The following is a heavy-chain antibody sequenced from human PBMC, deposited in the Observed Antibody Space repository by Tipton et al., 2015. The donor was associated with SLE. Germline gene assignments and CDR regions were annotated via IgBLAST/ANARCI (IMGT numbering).Heavy chain of an antibody. CDR1: GGIFRTSA. CDR3: ASGPWDSPSYEMSTGPYILRYMED. D-gene: IGHD3-9*01. CDR2: IIPIYATT. V-gene: IGHV1-69*01. Sequence: QSGAEVKKPGSSVRVSCKALGGIFRTSAFSCVRQAPGQGLEWMGGIIPIYATTHYSQHFQGRLTLTSDESTSTVYMELSGLRSEDTAMYFCASGPWDSPSYEMSTGPYILRYMEDWGNGTTVTVSS. J-gene: IGHJ6*03.